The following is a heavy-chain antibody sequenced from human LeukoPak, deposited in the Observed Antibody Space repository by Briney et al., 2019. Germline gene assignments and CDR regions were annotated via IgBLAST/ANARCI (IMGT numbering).Heavy chain of an antibody. V-gene: IGHV1-2*02. D-gene: IGHD6-19*01. CDR3: ARGIYSSGWSDY. CDR1: GYTFTGYY. CDR2: INPNSGGT. J-gene: IGHJ4*02. Sequence: ASVKVSCKASGYTFTGYYMHWVRQAPGQGLEWMGWINPNSGGTNYAQKLQGRVTMTRDTSISTAYMELSRLRSDDTAVYYCARGIYSSGWSDYWGQGTLVTVSS.